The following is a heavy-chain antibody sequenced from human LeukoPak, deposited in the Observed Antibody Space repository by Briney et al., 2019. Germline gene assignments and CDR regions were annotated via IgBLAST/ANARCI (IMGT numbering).Heavy chain of an antibody. CDR3: ARGLRGTIFGVVITSRYYYYMDV. J-gene: IGHJ6*03. CDR2: IYHSGST. CDR1: GGSISSSNW. D-gene: IGHD3-3*01. Sequence: SGTLSLTCAVSGGSISSSNWWSWIRQPPGKGLEWIGEIYHSGSTNYNPSLKSRVTISVDTSKNQFSLKLSSVTAADTAVYYCARGLRGTIFGVVITSRYYYYMDVWGKGTTVTVSS. V-gene: IGHV4-4*02.